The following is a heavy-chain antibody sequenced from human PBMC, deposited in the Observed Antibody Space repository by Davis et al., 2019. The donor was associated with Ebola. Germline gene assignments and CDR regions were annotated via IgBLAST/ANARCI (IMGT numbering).Heavy chain of an antibody. CDR3: ARQDTAMVMSSDY. CDR2: LDASDSYT. J-gene: IGHJ4*02. Sequence: GGSLRLSCKGSGYSSTSYWISWVRQMPGKGLAWLGRLDASDSYTNYSPSFQGHVTISADKSISTAYLQWSSLKASDTAMYYCARQDTAMVMSSDYWGQGTLVTVSS. D-gene: IGHD5-18*01. CDR1: GYSSTSYW. V-gene: IGHV5-10-1*01.